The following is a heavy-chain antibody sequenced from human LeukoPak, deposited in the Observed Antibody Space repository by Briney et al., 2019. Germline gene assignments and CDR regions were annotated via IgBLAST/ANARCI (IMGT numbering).Heavy chain of an antibody. CDR1: GFPFSSYS. D-gene: IGHD3-22*01. V-gene: IGHV3-21*01. Sequence: GGSLRLSXAASGFPFSSYSMNWVRQAPGKGLEWVSSISSSSSYIYYADSVKGRFTISRDNAKNSLYLQMNSLRAEDTAVYYCARDGLQAYYDSSGFFDYWGQGTLVTVSS. J-gene: IGHJ4*02. CDR3: ARDGLQAYYDSSGFFDY. CDR2: ISSSSSYI.